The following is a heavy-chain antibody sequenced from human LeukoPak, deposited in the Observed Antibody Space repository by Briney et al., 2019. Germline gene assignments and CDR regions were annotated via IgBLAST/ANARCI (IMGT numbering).Heavy chain of an antibody. J-gene: IGHJ4*02. CDR2: IYSGGST. D-gene: IGHD2-2*01. Sequence: GGSLRLSCAASGFTVSSNYMSWVRQAPGKGLEWVSVIYSGGSTYYADSVKGRFTISRDNSKNTLYLQMNSLRAEDTAVYYCARDGCSRTSCFPFFDSWAQGPLVTVP. CDR3: ARDGCSRTSCFPFFDS. CDR1: GFTVSSNY. V-gene: IGHV3-53*01.